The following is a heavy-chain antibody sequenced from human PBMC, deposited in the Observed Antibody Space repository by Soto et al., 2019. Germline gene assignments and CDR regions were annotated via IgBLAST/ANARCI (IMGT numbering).Heavy chain of an antibody. CDR2: ISYDGSNK. V-gene: IGHV3-30*04. CDR1: GFTFSSYA. Sequence: GGSLRLSCAASGFTFSSYAMHWVRQAPGKGLEWVAVISYDGSNKYYADSVKGRFTISRDNSKNTLYLQMNSLRAEDTAVYYCARGAGAYYFDYWGQGTLVTVSS. J-gene: IGHJ4*02. D-gene: IGHD6-19*01. CDR3: ARGAGAYYFDY.